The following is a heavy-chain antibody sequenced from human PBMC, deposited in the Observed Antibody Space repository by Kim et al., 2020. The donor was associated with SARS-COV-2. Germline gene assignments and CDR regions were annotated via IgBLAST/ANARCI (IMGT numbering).Heavy chain of an antibody. CDR1: GFTFSSYA. CDR3: AKRKICSGTTCYPIDY. J-gene: IGHJ4*02. CDR2: ISGSGGTT. Sequence: GGSLRLSCAASGFTFSSYAMTWVRQAPGKGLEWVSVISGSGGTTYYADSVRGRFTISRDNSKNTLYLQMNSLRAEDTALYYCAKRKICSGTTCYPIDYWGQGIMVTVSS. V-gene: IGHV3-23*01. D-gene: IGHD2-15*01.